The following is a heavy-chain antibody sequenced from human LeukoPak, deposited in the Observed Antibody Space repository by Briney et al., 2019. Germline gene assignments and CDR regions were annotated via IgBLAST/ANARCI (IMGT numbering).Heavy chain of an antibody. Sequence: SETLSLTCTVSAGSISSSSHHWGWIRQSPGKGREWIGAIYYGRTAYYNPSLNSRVTISVATSTNQFSLQLNSVTAADTAVYYCVRHDGRGGNTMGALDSWGQGSLVTVSS. CDR2: IYYGRTA. V-gene: IGHV4-39*01. CDR1: AGSISSSSHH. J-gene: IGHJ4*02. D-gene: IGHD3-3*01. CDR3: VRHDGRGGNTMGALDS.